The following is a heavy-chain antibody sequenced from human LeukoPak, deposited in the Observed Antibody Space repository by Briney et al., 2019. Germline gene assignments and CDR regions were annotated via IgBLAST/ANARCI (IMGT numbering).Heavy chain of an antibody. CDR3: ARIGDFWSGYDFDY. V-gene: IGHV3-30*04. Sequence: GRSLGLSCAASGFTFSSYAMHWVRQAPGKGLEWVAVISYDGSNKYYADSVKGRFTISRDNSKNTLYLQMNSLRAEDTAVYYCARIGDFWSGYDFDYWGQGTLVTVSS. D-gene: IGHD3-3*01. J-gene: IGHJ4*02. CDR2: ISYDGSNK. CDR1: GFTFSSYA.